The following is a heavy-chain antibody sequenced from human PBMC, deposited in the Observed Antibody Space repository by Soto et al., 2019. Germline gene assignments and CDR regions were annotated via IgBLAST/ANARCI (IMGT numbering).Heavy chain of an antibody. Sequence: VQLVESGGGVVQPGMSLRLSCAASGFTFTTYGMHWVRQAPGKGLEWVAVIWSDGSSEYYADSVKGRFTISRDNSNNTVYLQMSSVTVEDTAIYYCARGQAWGTFRLKFFYSYMDVWGKGTTVTVSS. CDR2: IWSDGSSE. CDR3: ARGQAWGTFRLKFFYSYMDV. CDR1: GFTFTTYG. V-gene: IGHV3-33*01. J-gene: IGHJ6*03. D-gene: IGHD3-16*02.